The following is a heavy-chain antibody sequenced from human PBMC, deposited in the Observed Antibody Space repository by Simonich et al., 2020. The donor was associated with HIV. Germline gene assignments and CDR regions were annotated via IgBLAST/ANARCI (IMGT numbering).Heavy chain of an antibody. V-gene: IGHV4-34*01. CDR3: ARVIFVTSAGFDY. CDR2: INHSGTT. J-gene: IGHJ4*02. CDR1: GGSFSGYY. Sequence: QVRLQQWGAGLLKPSKTLSLTCAVYGGSFSGYYWSWIRQPPGKGLEWIGEINHSGTTNYHPALKRRVTISRDTSKNQFSLKLSSVTAADTAIYYCARVIFVTSAGFDYWGQGTLVTVSS. D-gene: IGHD3-3*02.